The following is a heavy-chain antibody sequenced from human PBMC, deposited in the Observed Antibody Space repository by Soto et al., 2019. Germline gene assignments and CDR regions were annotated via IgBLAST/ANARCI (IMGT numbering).Heavy chain of an antibody. CDR3: ALSQLNGAMDV. CDR2: ITSGSSFI. D-gene: IGHD2-8*01. V-gene: IGHV3-21*01. Sequence: EAHLVESGGGLVKPGGSLRVSCVASTFTINTYSLNWVRQAPGKGLECASSITSGSSFIDYADSVKGRFTISRDEAKNSLFLQMSSVRADDTAGYYCALSQLNGAMDVWGQGTTVTVSS. J-gene: IGHJ6*02. CDR1: TFTINTYS.